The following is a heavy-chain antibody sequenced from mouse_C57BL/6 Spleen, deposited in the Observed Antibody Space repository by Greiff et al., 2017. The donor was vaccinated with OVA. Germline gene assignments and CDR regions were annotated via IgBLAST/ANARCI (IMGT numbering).Heavy chain of an antibody. D-gene: IGHD1-1*01. CDR2: IDPNSGGT. CDR3: AITTVVARGAMDY. Sequence: VQLQHPGAELVKPGASVKLSCKASGYTFTSYWMHWVKQRPGRGLEWIGRIDPNSGGTKYNEKFKSKATLTVDKPSSTAYMQLSSLTSEDSAVYYCAITTVVARGAMDYWGQGTSVTVSS. V-gene: IGHV1-72*01. J-gene: IGHJ4*01. CDR1: GYTFTSYW.